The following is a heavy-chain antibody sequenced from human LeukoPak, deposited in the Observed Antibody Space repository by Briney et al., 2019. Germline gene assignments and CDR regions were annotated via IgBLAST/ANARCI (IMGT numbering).Heavy chain of an antibody. CDR1: GFTFNTYT. D-gene: IGHD6-13*01. J-gene: IGHJ3*02. CDR2: ISSGTSYI. Sequence: PGGSLRLSCAASGFTFNTYTMNWVRQAPGKGLEWVSSISSGTSYIYYADSVKGRFTISRDNAKNSLYLQMNSLRAEDTAVYYCARDRAAAAGTAFDIWGQGTMVTVSS. CDR3: ARDRAAAAGTAFDI. V-gene: IGHV3-21*01.